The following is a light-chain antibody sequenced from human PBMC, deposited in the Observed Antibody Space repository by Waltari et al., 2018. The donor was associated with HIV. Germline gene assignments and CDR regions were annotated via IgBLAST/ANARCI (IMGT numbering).Light chain of an antibody. CDR1: TLGAKY. CDR3: QAWDSSTGGV. J-gene: IGLJ3*02. Sequence: SSEMTQPPSVSVSPGQTASIPCSGDTLGAKYASWYQQKPGQSPVLVLYQDNKRPSGIPERFSGSNSGNTATLTISGTQAMDEADYYCQAWDSSTGGVFGGGTKLTVL. V-gene: IGLV3-1*01. CDR2: QDN.